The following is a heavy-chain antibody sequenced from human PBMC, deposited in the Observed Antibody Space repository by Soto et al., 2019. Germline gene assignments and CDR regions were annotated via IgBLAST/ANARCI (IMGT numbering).Heavy chain of an antibody. D-gene: IGHD4-17*01. CDR3: AHRQRTVYFDY. V-gene: IGHV2-5*02. CDR1: GFSLSTSGVG. CDR2: IYWDDDK. Sequence: QITLKESGPTLVKPTQTLTLTCTFSGFSLSTSGVGVGWIRQPPGKALEWLALIYWDDDKRYSPSLKSRLTITEDTSKNQVVLTITNMDPVDTATYYCAHRQRTVYFDYCGQETLVTVSS. J-gene: IGHJ4*02.